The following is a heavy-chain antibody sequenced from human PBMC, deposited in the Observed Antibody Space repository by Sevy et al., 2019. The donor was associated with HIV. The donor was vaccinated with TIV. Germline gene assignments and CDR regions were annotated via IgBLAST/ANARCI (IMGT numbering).Heavy chain of an antibody. Sequence: SETLSLTCTVSGGSICSSSYDWGWIRQPPGKGLEWIGSIFYTRTTYYNPSLKSRVTISVDTSKNQFSLKLTSVTAADTALYYCVRHGGLVDRASDYWGQGTPVTVSS. V-gene: IGHV4-39*01. J-gene: IGHJ4*02. D-gene: IGHD5-12*01. CDR1: GGSICSSSYD. CDR3: VRHGGLVDRASDY. CDR2: IFYTRTT.